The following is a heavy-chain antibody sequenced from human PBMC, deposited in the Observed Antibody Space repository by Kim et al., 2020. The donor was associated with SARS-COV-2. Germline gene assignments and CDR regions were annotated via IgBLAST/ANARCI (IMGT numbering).Heavy chain of an antibody. V-gene: IGHV4-39*01. CDR2: IYYSGST. CDR3: ASTFLYCSSTSCYSSLLFDY. CDR1: GGSISSSSYY. D-gene: IGHD2-2*01. J-gene: IGHJ4*02. Sequence: SETLSLTCTVSGGSISSSSYYWGWIRQPPGKGLEWIGSIYYSGSTYYNPSLKSRVTISVDTSKNQFSLKLSSVTAADTAVYYCASTFLYCSSTSCYSSLLFDYWGQGTLVTVSS.